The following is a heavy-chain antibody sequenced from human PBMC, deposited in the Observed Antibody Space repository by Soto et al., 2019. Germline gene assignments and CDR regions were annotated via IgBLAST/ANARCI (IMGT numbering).Heavy chain of an antibody. Sequence: GGALKLSFAASGFTVSSNYMTWGRPAPGKGLEWVSAIYSGGSTYYADSVKGRFTISRDNSKNTLYLQMNSLRAEDTAVYYCARARSTAAGLFDYWGLGTLVTVSS. CDR2: IYSGGST. CDR1: GFTVSSNY. D-gene: IGHD6-13*01. J-gene: IGHJ4*02. CDR3: ARARSTAAGLFDY. V-gene: IGHV3-53*01.